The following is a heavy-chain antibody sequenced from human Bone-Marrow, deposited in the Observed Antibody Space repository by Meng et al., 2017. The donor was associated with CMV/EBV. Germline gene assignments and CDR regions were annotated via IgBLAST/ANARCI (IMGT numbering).Heavy chain of an antibody. CDR2: ISYDGSNK. J-gene: IGHJ4*02. D-gene: IGHD3-16*01. CDR1: GLMFSSYA. V-gene: IGHV3-30-3*01. Sequence: GGSLRLSCEASGLMFSSYAMYWVRQAPGKGPEWVAVISYDGSNKYYADSVKGRFTISRDNSKNTLYLQMNSLRAEDTAVYYCATGGVQIDYWGQGTLVTVSS. CDR3: ATGGVQIDY.